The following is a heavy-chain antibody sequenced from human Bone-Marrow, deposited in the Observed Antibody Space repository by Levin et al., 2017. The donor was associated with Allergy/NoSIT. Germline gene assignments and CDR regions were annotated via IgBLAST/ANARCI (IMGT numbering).Heavy chain of an antibody. D-gene: IGHD5-12*01. J-gene: IGHJ4*02. V-gene: IGHV3-30*18. Sequence: AGGSLRLSCVGSGFTFSNHGIHWVRQAPGKGLEWVSVSSHDGKTEFYADSVKGRFTMSRDNSKNTVYLHVNSLRIDDTALYFCAKTGGYNRHDFDSWGQGILVTVSS. CDR1: GFTFSNHG. CDR2: SSHDGKTE. CDR3: AKTGGYNRHDFDS.